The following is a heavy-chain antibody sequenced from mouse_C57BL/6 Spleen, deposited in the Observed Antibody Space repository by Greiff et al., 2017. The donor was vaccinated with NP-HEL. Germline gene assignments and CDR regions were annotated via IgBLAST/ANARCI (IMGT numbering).Heavy chain of an antibody. CDR1: GYTFTSYW. J-gene: IGHJ2*01. D-gene: IGHD2-4*01. CDR3: AREANEYDEGYYFDY. CDR2: IHPNSGST. Sequence: QVQLKQPGAELVKPGASVKLSCKASGYTFTSYWMHWVKQRPGQGLEWIGMIHPNSGSTNYNEKFKSKATLTVDKSSSTAYMQLSSLTSEDSAVYYCAREANEYDEGYYFDYWGQGTTLTVSS. V-gene: IGHV1-64*01.